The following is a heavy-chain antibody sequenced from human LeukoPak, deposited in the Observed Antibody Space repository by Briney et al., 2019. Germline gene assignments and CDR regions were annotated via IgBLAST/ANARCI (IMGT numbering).Heavy chain of an antibody. V-gene: IGHV3-9*01. J-gene: IGHJ6*03. CDR1: GFTFDDYA. CDR3: AKDMPDIVVVPAAIHYYYYMDV. D-gene: IGHD2-2*01. CDR2: ISWNSGSI. Sequence: GRSLRLSCAVSGFTFDDYAMHWVRQAPGKGLEWVSGISWNSGSIGYADSVKGRFTISRDNAKNSLYLQMNSLRAEDTALYYCAKDMPDIVVVPAAIHYYYYMDVWGKGTTVTVSS.